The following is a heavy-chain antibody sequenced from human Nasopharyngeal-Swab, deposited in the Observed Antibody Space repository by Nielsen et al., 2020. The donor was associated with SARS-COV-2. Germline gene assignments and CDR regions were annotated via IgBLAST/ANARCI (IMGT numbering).Heavy chain of an antibody. V-gene: IGHV3-74*01. CDR1: GVIFSKYW. CDR2: INIDGSIT. CDR3: ARSVDRWGSGWHDAFDI. J-gene: IGHJ3*02. D-gene: IGHD6-19*01. Sequence: GESLKISCVASGVIFSKYWMHWVRQVPGKGLVWVSRINIDGSITDYADSVKGRFTISRDNSKNTLYLQMNSLRAEDTAVYYCARSVDRWGSGWHDAFDIWGQGTMVTVSS.